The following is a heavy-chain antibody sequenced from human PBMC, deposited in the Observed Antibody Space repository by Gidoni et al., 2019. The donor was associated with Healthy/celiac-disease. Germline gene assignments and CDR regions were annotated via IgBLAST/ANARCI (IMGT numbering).Heavy chain of an antibody. CDR3: AGEYSGSYFVFDY. CDR2: ISSSSSTS. Sequence: SGFNFSSYSMNWVRQGPGKGRAWVSYISSSSSTSYYADSVKGRFAISRNNAKISLYLQMNSQRAEDTAVYGCAGEYSGSYFVFDYWGQGTLVTVSS. V-gene: IGHV3-48*01. J-gene: IGHJ4*02. D-gene: IGHD1-26*01. CDR1: GFNFSSYS.